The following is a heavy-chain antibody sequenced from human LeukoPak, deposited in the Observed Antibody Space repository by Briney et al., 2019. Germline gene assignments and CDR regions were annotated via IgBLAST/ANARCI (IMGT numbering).Heavy chain of an antibody. CDR1: GCTIRDYY. CDR2: IYSSGTT. D-gene: IGHD1-1*01. CDR3: GRQVERAFDL. Sequence: PSETLSLTCNVSGCTIRDYYLHWIRQPAGQGLEWIGRIYSSGTTNYNPSLNSRVTMSVDTSKNQVSLKLNSVTAADTAVYYCGRQVERAFDLWGQGTMVTVSS. V-gene: IGHV4-4*07. J-gene: IGHJ3*01.